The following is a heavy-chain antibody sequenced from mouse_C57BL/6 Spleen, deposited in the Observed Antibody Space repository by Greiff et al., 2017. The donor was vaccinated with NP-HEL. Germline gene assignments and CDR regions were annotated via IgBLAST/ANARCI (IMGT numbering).Heavy chain of an antibody. V-gene: IGHV6-3*01. J-gene: IGHJ1*03. CDR2: IRLKSDNYAT. Sequence: EVKLQESGGGLVQPGGSMKLSCVASGFTFSNYWMNWVRQSPEKGLEWVAQIRLKSDNYATHYAESVKGRFTISRDDYKSSVYLQMNNLSAEDTGMYYCTFPGGYFDVWGTGTTVTVSS. CDR1: GFTFSNYW. CDR3: TFPGGYFDV.